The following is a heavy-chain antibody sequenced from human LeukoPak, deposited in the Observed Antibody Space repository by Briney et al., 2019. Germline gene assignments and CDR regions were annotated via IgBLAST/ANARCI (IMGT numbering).Heavy chain of an antibody. Sequence: SETLSLTCAVSGGSFSGYYWTWIRQPPGKGLEWIGEINHNGRTNYNPSLKSRVIMSVDTSKNQFSLKLSSVTAADTAVYYCARPLGYCSDSRCPQSWFEPWGQGTLVTVSS. CDR2: INHNGRT. CDR1: GGSFSGYY. V-gene: IGHV4-34*01. D-gene: IGHD2-15*01. CDR3: ARPLGYCSDSRCPQSWFEP. J-gene: IGHJ5*02.